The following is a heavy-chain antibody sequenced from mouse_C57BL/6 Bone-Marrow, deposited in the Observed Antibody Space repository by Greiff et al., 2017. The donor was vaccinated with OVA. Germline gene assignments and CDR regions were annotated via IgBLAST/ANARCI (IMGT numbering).Heavy chain of an antibody. CDR2: ISSGGSYT. J-gene: IGHJ3*01. V-gene: IGHV5-6*01. D-gene: IGHD2-4*01. CDR3: ARHQIYYDYDGFAY. Sequence: EVQLQESGGDLVKPGGSLKLSCAASGFTFSSYGMSWVRQTPDKRLEWVATISSGGSYTYYPDSVKGRFTISRDNAKNTLYLQMSSLKSEDTAMYYCARHQIYYDYDGFAYWGQGTLVTVSA. CDR1: GFTFSSYG.